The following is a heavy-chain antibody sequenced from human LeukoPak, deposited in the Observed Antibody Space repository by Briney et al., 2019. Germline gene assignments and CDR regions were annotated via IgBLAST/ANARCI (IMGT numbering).Heavy chain of an antibody. CDR3: ARDKGIAAAGTSFDY. V-gene: IGHV4-38-2*02. CDR1: GYSISSGYY. CDR2: IYHSGST. D-gene: IGHD6-13*01. Sequence: PSETLSLTCAVSGYSISSGYYWGWIRQPPGKGREWIGSIYHSGSTYYNPSLKSRVTISVDTSKNQFSLKLSSVTAADTAVYYCARDKGIAAAGTSFDYWGQGTLVTVSS. J-gene: IGHJ4*02.